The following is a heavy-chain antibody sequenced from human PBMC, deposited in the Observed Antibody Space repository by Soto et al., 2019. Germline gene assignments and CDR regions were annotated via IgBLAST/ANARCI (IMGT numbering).Heavy chain of an antibody. D-gene: IGHD3-3*01. J-gene: IGHJ5*02. Sequence: PGGSLRLSCAASGFTFSSYGMHWVRQAPGKGLEWVAVISYDGSNKYYADSVKGRFTISRDNSKNTLYLQMNSLRAEDTAVYYCAKDLEGYDFWSGYLIDPWGQGTLVTVS. V-gene: IGHV3-30*18. CDR1: GFTFSSYG. CDR3: AKDLEGYDFWSGYLIDP. CDR2: ISYDGSNK.